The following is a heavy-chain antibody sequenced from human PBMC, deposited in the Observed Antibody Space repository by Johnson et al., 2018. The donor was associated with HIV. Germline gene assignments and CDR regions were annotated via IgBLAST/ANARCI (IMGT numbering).Heavy chain of an antibody. CDR3: ARLGIAAARGAFDI. Sequence: VQLVESGGGVVQPGGSLRLSCAASGFTFSDHYMDWVRQAPGKGLEWVGRTRNKANSYTTEYAASVKGRFTISRDDSKNSLYLQMNSLRAEDTAVYYCARLGIAAARGAFDIWGQGTMVTVSS. J-gene: IGHJ3*02. D-gene: IGHD6-13*01. CDR1: GFTFSDHY. CDR2: TRNKANSYTT. V-gene: IGHV3-72*01.